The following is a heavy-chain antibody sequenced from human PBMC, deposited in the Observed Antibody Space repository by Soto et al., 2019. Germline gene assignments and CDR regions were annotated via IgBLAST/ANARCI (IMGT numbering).Heavy chain of an antibody. V-gene: IGHV1-69*01. D-gene: IGHD3-22*01. J-gene: IGHJ4*02. CDR2: IIPIFGTA. Sequence: QVPLVQSGAEVKKHGSSVKVSCKASGVTFSSYAISWVRQAPGQGLEWMGGIIPIFGTANYEQTVQGRVTITKDESTRTAYMELSILRSDETAVYYCAGRYYYDSSCYYRFDYWGQGTLVTVFS. CDR1: GVTFSSYA. CDR3: AGRYYYDSSCYYRFDY.